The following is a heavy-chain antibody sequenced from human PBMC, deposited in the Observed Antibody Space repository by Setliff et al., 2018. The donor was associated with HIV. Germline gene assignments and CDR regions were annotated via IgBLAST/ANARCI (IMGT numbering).Heavy chain of an antibody. CDR2: IYHSGSS. V-gene: IGHV4-38-2*01. Sequence: SETLSLTCAVSGYSISSGYYWGWIRQPPGKGLEWIGAIYHSGSSYYNPSLKSRVTISVDTSKNQFSLKLSSVTAADTAVYYCARSAVVVPADYNFWGGYPPLDYYYYMDVWGKGTTVTVSS. CDR3: ARSAVVVPADYNFWGGYPPLDYYYYMDV. CDR1: GYSISSGYY. D-gene: IGHD3-3*01. J-gene: IGHJ6*03.